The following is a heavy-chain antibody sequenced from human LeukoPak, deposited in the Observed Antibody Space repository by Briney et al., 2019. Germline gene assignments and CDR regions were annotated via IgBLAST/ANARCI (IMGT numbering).Heavy chain of an antibody. J-gene: IGHJ4*02. CDR3: ARRDSSSWAIDY. CDR2: IYYSGST. V-gene: IGHV4-59*08. D-gene: IGHD6-13*01. CDR1: GGSFSGYY. Sequence: SETLSLTCAVYGGSFSGYYWSWIRQPPGKGLEWIGYIYYSGSTTYNPSLKTRVTISVDTSKNQFSLNLSSVTAADTAVYYCARRDSSSWAIDYRGQGTLVTVSS.